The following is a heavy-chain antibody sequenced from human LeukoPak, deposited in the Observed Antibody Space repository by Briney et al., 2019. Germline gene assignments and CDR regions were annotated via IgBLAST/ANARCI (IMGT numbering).Heavy chain of an antibody. D-gene: IGHD3-3*01. CDR3: ARGPRVLRFLEWLLTFDY. V-gene: IGHV1-2*06. J-gene: IGHJ4*02. CDR2: INPNSGGT. Sequence: GASVKVSCKASGYTFTGYYTHWMRQAPGQGLEWMGRINPNSGGTNYAQKFQGRVTMTRDTSISTAYMELSRLRSDDTAVYYCARGPRVLRFLEWLLTFDYWGQGTLVTVSS. CDR1: GYTFTGYY.